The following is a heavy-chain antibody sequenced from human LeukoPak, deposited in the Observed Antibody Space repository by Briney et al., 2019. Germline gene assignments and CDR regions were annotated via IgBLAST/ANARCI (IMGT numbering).Heavy chain of an antibody. Sequence: PGGSLRLSCAASGFTFSSYTMNWVRQAPGKGLEWVSSISSSSSYIYHADSVKGRFTFSRDNAKNSLYLQMNSLRAVNTAVYYCAKVLPDYYDSSGPFDYWGQGTLVTVSS. V-gene: IGHV3-21*04. CDR3: AKVLPDYYDSSGPFDY. D-gene: IGHD3-22*01. CDR1: GFTFSSYT. CDR2: ISSSSSYI. J-gene: IGHJ4*02.